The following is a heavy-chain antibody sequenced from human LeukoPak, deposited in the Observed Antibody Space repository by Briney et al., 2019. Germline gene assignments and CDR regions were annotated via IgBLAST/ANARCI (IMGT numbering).Heavy chain of an antibody. V-gene: IGHV3-30-3*01. CDR3: ARNSATDILTGYYEFPDY. CDR1: GFTFSSYA. J-gene: IGHJ4*02. CDR2: ISYDGSNK. Sequence: GGSLRLSCAASGFTFSSYAMHWVRQAPGKGLEWVAVISYDGSNKYYADSVKGRFTISRDNSKNTLYLQMNSLRAEDMAVYYCARNSATDILTGYYEFPDYWGQGTLVTVSS. D-gene: IGHD3-9*01.